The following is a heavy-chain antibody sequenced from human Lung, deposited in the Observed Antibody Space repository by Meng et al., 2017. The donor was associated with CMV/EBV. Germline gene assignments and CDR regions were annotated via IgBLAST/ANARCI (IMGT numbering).Heavy chain of an antibody. CDR1: GFTFDDYA. D-gene: IGHD6-19*01. Sequence: SLKISCAASGFTFDDYAMHWVRQVPGKGLEWVSGISWNSRNIVYADSVKGRFTISRDNAKSSLYLQMNSLRGEDTALYYCAKSQGVTVAGQYYYFDYWGQGXLVTVSS. J-gene: IGHJ4*02. V-gene: IGHV3-9*01. CDR3: AKSQGVTVAGQYYYFDY. CDR2: ISWNSRNI.